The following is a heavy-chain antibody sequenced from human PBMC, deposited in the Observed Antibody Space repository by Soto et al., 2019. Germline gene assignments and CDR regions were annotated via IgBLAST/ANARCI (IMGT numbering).Heavy chain of an antibody. V-gene: IGHV3-74*01. Sequence: GGSLRLSCAASGITFSSHWMHWVRLAPGKGLVWVSRINVDGTFINYADSVKGRFTISRDNAKDTLYLQMNSLRVEDTAVYYCARDRRTTDGMDVWGQGTTVTVSS. D-gene: IGHD1-7*01. J-gene: IGHJ6*02. CDR2: INVDGTFI. CDR3: ARDRRTTDGMDV. CDR1: GITFSSHW.